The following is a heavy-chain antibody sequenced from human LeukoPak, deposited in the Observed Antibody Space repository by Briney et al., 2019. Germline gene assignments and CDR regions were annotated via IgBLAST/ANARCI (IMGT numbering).Heavy chain of an antibody. J-gene: IGHJ4*02. V-gene: IGHV1-2*02. CDR3: ARDNASGSYNFGY. D-gene: IGHD1-26*01. Sequence: ASVKVSCKASGYTFTGYYMHWVRQAPGQGLEWMGWINPNSGGTNYAQKFQGRVTMTRDTSISTAYMELSRLRSDDTAVYYCARDNASGSYNFGYWGQGTLVTVSS. CDR1: GYTFTGYY. CDR2: INPNSGGT.